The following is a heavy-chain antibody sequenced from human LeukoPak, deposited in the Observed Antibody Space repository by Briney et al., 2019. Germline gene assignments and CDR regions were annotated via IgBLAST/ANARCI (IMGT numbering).Heavy chain of an antibody. D-gene: IGHD3-10*01. V-gene: IGHV3-11*01. CDR1: GFMFSDYY. J-gene: IGHJ4*02. CDR2: ISNSGGSPI. Sequence: GGSLRLSCAASGFMFSDYYMSWMRQAPGKGLEWVSYISNSGGSPIYNADSVKGRFTISRDNAKNSLYLQMNSLRAEDTAVYYCARVRGSYAFDHWGQGTLVTVSS. CDR3: ARVRGSYAFDH.